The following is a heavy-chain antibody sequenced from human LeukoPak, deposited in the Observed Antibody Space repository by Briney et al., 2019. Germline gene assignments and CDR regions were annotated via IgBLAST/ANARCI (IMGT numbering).Heavy chain of an antibody. CDR2: ISFDGVNT. CDR1: GFTFRTYA. V-gene: IGHV3-30*04. CDR3: ARGQGYESYYYMDV. D-gene: IGHD2-2*01. J-gene: IGHJ6*03. Sequence: GGSLRLSCAASGFTFRTYAIHWVRQAPGKGLEWVAVISFDGVNTFYADSVKGRFTIPRDNSNNTVYLQMNNLRPEDTAVFYCARGQGYESYYYMDVWGKGTTVSVSS.